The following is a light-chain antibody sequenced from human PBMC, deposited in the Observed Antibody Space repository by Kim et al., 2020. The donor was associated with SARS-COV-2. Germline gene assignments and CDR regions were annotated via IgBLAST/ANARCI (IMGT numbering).Light chain of an antibody. CDR2: DAS. J-gene: IGKJ1*01. CDR3: QQSDSNPRT. V-gene: IGKV1-39*01. Sequence: DIQMTQSPSSLSASVGDRVTITCRASQSISSWLNWYQQKPGKAPKLLIYDASRLESGVPSRFSGSGSGTDFTLTISSLQPDDFATYYCQQSDSNPRTFGQGTKVDIK. CDR1: QSISSW.